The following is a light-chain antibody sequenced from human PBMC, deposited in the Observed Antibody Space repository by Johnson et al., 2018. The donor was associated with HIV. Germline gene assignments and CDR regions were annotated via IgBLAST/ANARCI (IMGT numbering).Light chain of an antibody. V-gene: IGLV1-51*02. Sequence: QSVLTQPPSLSAAPGQRVSISCSGNSSNIENYFVSWYQQLPGAAPRLLIYEDNKRPSGIPDRFSRSKSGASATLGIPGLQTGDEADYYCGTWDNSLNSPVFGTGTKVTVL. CDR3: GTWDNSLNSPV. CDR1: SSNIENYF. CDR2: EDN. J-gene: IGLJ1*01.